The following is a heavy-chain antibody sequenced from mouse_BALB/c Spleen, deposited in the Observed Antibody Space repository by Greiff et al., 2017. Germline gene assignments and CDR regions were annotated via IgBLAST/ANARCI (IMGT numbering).Heavy chain of an antibody. CDR2: ISYDGSN. Sequence: ESGPGLVKPSQSLSLTCSFTAYSITSGYYWTWIRQFPGNKLEWMGYISYDGSNNYNPSLKNRISITRDTSKNQFFLKLNSVTTEDTATYYCARGDGYWYFDVWGAGTTVTVSS. V-gene: IGHV3-6*02. J-gene: IGHJ1*01. CDR1: AYSITSGYY. CDR3: ARGDGYWYFDV. D-gene: IGHD2-3*01.